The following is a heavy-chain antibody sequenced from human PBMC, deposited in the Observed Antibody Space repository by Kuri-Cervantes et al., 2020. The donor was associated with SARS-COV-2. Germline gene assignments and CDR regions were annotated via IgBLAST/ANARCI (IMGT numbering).Heavy chain of an antibody. CDR3: ARSAAAFYGMDV. CDR1: GDSISPYY. Sequence: SETLSLTCSVSGDSISPYYWTWIRQPPGKGLEWIGHIYYSGSVNYNPSLMSRLTISVDKSKNRVSLKLTSVTAADTAVYYCARSAAAFYGMDVWGQGTTVTVSS. D-gene: IGHD2-2*01. J-gene: IGHJ6*02. V-gene: IGHV4-59*01. CDR2: IYYSGSV.